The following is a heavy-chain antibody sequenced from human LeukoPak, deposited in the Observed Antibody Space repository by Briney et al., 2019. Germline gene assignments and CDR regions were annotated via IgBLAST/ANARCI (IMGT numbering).Heavy chain of an antibody. CDR1: GFTFSSYA. J-gene: IGHJ3*02. CDR3: AREGGGPYGGYVGGAFDI. V-gene: IGHV3-64*01. Sequence: GGSLRLSCAASGFTFSSYAMHWVRQAPGKGLEYVSAISSNGGSTYYANSVKGRFTISRDNSKNTLYHQMGSLRAEDMAVYYCAREGGGPYGGYVGGAFDIWGQGTMVTVSS. D-gene: IGHD5-12*01. CDR2: ISSNGGST.